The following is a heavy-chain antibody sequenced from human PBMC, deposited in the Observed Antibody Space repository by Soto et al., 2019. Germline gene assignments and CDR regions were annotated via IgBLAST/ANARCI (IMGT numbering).Heavy chain of an antibody. J-gene: IGHJ5*02. CDR2: IYYTGTT. CDR3: ARLTFGGVIVLRGYSLWWFDP. D-gene: IGHD3-16*02. CDR1: GGSISDYY. Sequence: SETLSLTCTVSGGSISDYYWSWIRQPPGKGLEWIGYIYYTGTTSYNPSLKSRVTISVDTSKNQFSLKLSSVTAADTAVYYCARLTFGGVIVLRGYSLWWFDPWGQGTLVTVSS. V-gene: IGHV4-59*12.